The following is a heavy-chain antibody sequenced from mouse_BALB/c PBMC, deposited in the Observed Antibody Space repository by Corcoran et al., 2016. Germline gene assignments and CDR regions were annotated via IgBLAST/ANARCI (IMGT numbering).Heavy chain of an antibody. Sequence: EVQLQQSGAELVKPGASVKLSCTASGFNIKDTYMHWVKQRPEQGLEWIGRIEPANGNTKYDPKFQGKATRTADTSSNTAYLQLSSLTSEDTAVYYCASYPGGFAYWGQGTLVTVSA. J-gene: IGHJ3*01. CDR2: IEPANGNT. V-gene: IGHV14-3*02. CDR3: ASYPGGFAY. CDR1: GFNIKDTY.